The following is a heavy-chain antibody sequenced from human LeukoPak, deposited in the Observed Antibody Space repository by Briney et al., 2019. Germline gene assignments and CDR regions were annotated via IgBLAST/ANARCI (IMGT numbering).Heavy chain of an antibody. D-gene: IGHD3-10*01. CDR3: ARYVVYGSGKYYFDY. V-gene: IGHV4-39*01. Sequence: PSETLSLTCKVSGGSISNSNYYWSWIRQPPGKELEWLASINYGGTTYYNPFLKSRVTISVDTSKNQFSLRLSSVTAADTAVYLCARYVVYGSGKYYFDYWGQGSLVTVSS. CDR1: GGSISNSNYY. J-gene: IGHJ4*02. CDR2: INYGGTT.